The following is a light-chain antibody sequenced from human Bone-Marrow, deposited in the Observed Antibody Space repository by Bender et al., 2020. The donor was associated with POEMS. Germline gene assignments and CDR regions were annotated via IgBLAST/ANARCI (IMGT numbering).Light chain of an antibody. J-gene: IGLJ2*01. V-gene: IGLV3-21*04. CDR2: ADT. Sequence: VLTQPPSVSVAPGETATLTCGGDNIGSKRVHWYQRKPGQAPVMVICADTDRPSGIPERFSGSKSGSTATLTISRVETGDEADYFCQVWDSRRDHVVFGGGTQLTVL. CDR3: QVWDSRRDHVV. CDR1: NIGSKR.